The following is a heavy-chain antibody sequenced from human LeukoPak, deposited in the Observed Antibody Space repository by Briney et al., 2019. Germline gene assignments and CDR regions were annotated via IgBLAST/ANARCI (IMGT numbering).Heavy chain of an antibody. Sequence: GGSLRLSCAASGFTFSDYYMSWIRQAPGKGLEWVSCISSSGSTIYYADSVKGRFTISRDNAKNSLYLQMNSLRAEDTAVYYCARDAMVRGVISPCWFDPWGQGTLVTVSS. D-gene: IGHD3-10*01. V-gene: IGHV3-11*01. J-gene: IGHJ5*02. CDR1: GFTFSDYY. CDR3: ARDAMVRGVISPCWFDP. CDR2: ISSSGSTI.